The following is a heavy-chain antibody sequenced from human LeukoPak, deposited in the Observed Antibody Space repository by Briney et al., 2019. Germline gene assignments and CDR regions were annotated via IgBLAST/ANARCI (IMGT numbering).Heavy chain of an antibody. CDR3: ARDRITIFGVVES. V-gene: IGHV3-21*01. J-gene: IGHJ4*02. CDR1: GFTFSSYW. Sequence: PGGSLRLSCAASGFTFSSYWMHWVRQAPGKGLAWVSSISSSSNYIYYADSVKGRFTISRDNAKNSLYLQMNSLRAEDTAVYYSARDRITIFGVVESWGQGTLVTVSS. D-gene: IGHD3-3*01. CDR2: ISSSSNYI.